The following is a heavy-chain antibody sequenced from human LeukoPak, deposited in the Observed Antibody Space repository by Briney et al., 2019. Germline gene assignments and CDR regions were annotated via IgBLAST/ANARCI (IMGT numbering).Heavy chain of an antibody. Sequence: SQTLSLTCTGSGGSISSGDYYWSWIRQPPGKGLEWIGYIYYSGSTYYNPSLKSRVTISVDTSKNQFSLKLSSVTAADTAVYYCARVRRVQLWLMGYYYYYMDVWGKGTTVTVSS. D-gene: IGHD5-18*01. CDR2: IYYSGST. V-gene: IGHV4-30-4*08. CDR3: ARVRRVQLWLMGYYYYYMDV. CDR1: GGSISSGDYY. J-gene: IGHJ6*03.